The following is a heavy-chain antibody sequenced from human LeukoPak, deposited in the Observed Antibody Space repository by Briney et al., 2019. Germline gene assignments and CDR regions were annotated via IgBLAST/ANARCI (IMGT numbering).Heavy chain of an antibody. CDR3: ARDYGDYVRAFDI. Sequence: SETLSLTCTVSGGSISSYYWNWIRQPPGKGLEWIGLIHYSGSTNYNPSLKSRLTMSVDTSKNQFSLKLSSVTAADTTVYYCARDYGDYVRAFDIWGQGTMVTVSS. J-gene: IGHJ3*02. D-gene: IGHD4-17*01. CDR1: GGSISSYY. CDR2: IHYSGST. V-gene: IGHV4-59*12.